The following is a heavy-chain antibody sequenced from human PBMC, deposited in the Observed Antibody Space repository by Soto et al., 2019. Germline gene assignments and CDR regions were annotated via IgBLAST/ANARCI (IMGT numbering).Heavy chain of an antibody. Sequence: EVQLVESGGGLVQPGESLRLSCVASGFALSNYWINWVRQAPGKGLEWVANIKQDGSEKNYVDSGKGRFTISRDNARNSLYLQMNRLRAEDTAAYCCATETSTWGCWGQGTLVTV. J-gene: IGHJ4*02. CDR1: GFALSNYW. CDR2: IKQDGSEK. CDR3: ATETSTWGC. V-gene: IGHV3-7*05. D-gene: IGHD7-27*01.